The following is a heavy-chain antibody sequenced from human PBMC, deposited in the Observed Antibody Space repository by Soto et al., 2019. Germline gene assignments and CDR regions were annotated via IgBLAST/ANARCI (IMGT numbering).Heavy chain of an antibody. CDR2: ISSNGINK. Sequence: GGSLRLSCAASGFTFRTYGMHWVRQAPGKGLEWLAVISSNGINKYYADSVKGRFTISRDNSRDTLFLQMNSLRGEDTAIYYCAKVIRADSTSSNFYYYSGLDVWGQGTTVTVSS. D-gene: IGHD6-6*01. V-gene: IGHV3-30*18. CDR1: GFTFRTYG. J-gene: IGHJ6*02. CDR3: AKVIRADSTSSNFYYYSGLDV.